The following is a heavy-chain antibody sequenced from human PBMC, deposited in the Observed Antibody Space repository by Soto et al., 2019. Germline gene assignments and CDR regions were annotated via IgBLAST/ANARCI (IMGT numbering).Heavy chain of an antibody. CDR3: AKAPRIAAAGHYFDY. J-gene: IGHJ4*02. V-gene: IGHV3-23*01. CDR2: ISSSGGST. CDR1: GFTFSSYA. Sequence: PGGSLRLSCAASGFTFSSYAMNWVRQAPGKGLEWVSAISSSGGSTYYADSVKGRFTISRDNSKNTLYLQINSLRAEDTAVYYCAKAPRIAAAGHYFDYWGQGTLVTVSS. D-gene: IGHD6-13*01.